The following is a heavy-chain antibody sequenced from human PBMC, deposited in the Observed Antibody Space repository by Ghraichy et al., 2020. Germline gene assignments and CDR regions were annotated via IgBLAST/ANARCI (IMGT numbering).Heavy chain of an antibody. CDR1: GFIFSDYA. V-gene: IGHV3-23*01. D-gene: IGHD3-3*01. CDR2: ISNSGGST. J-gene: IGHJ4*02. CDR3: AKDLNYDFWSGYYREKGGLDY. Sequence: GGSLRLSCAASGFIFSDYAMNWVRQAPGKGLEWVSAISNSGGSTYYAGSVKGRFTISRDKSKNSLHLQMNSLRAEDTAIYYCAKDLNYDFWSGYYREKGGLDYWGQGTLVTVSS.